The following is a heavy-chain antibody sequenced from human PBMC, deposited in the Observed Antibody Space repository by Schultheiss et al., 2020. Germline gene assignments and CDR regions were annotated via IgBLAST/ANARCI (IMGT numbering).Heavy chain of an antibody. Sequence: SETLSLTCTVSGGSISSGSYYWSWIRQPAGKGLEWIGRIYTSGSTNYNPSLKSRVTISVDTSKNQFSLKLSSVTAADTAVYYCARGHYYGSGSSRTVMDVWGQGTTVTVYS. V-gene: IGHV4-61*02. J-gene: IGHJ6*02. CDR2: IYTSGST. CDR3: ARGHYYGSGSSRTVMDV. CDR1: GGSISSGSYY. D-gene: IGHD3-10*01.